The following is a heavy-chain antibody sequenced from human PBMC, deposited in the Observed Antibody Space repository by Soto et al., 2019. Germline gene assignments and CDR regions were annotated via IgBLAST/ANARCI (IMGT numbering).Heavy chain of an antibody. J-gene: IGHJ4*02. Sequence: DVQLLESGGGLVQPEGSLRLSCAASGFTFSSYAMGWVRQGPGKGLEWVAVVSIGGSTHYADSVRGRFTISRDNSKNTLSLQMNSLTAEDTAVYFCAKRRGAGGDFDYWGQGDLVSVSS. D-gene: IGHD2-15*01. V-gene: IGHV3-23*01. CDR3: AKRRGAGGDFDY. CDR1: GFTFSSYA. CDR2: VSIGGST.